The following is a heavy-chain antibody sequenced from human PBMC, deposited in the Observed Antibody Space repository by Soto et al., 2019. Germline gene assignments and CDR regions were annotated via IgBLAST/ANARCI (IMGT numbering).Heavy chain of an antibody. Sequence: QVQLQESGPGLVKPSETLSLTCTVSGGSISSYYWSWIRQPAGKGLEWIGRIYSSGSITYNPSLKSRTSMSVETSKSQFSLKLSSVTAADTAVYYCVRGGGRDSRSMYYYSGMDVWGQGTTVTVSS. CDR2: IYSSGSI. CDR3: VRGGGRDSRSMYYYSGMDV. D-gene: IGHD3-22*01. J-gene: IGHJ6*02. CDR1: GGSISSYY. V-gene: IGHV4-4*07.